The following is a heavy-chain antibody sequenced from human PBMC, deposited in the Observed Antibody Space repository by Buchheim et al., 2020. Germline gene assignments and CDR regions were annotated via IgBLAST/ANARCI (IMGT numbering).Heavy chain of an antibody. V-gene: IGHV3-23*01. D-gene: IGHD1-1*01. CDR3: AINWNLDY. Sequence: EVQLLESGGDLVQPGGSLRLSCAASGFIFRSYAMSWVRQAPGKGLEWVSSISNNGDRTYYADSVKGRFTISRDNSKNTLYLQMNSLRVEDAAVYYCAINWNLDYWGQGTL. J-gene: IGHJ4*02. CDR2: ISNNGDRT. CDR1: GFIFRSYA.